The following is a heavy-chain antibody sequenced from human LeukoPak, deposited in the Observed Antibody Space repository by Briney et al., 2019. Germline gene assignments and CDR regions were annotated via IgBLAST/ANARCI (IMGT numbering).Heavy chain of an antibody. Sequence: GGSLRLSCAASGFTVSSNYMSWVRQAPGKGLEWVSAINGSGNSTYYRNSVKGRFTISRDNSKNTLYLQMNRLRGEDTAVYYCANDRQAYKYGDYGFDYWGQGTLVTVSS. CDR2: INGSGNST. D-gene: IGHD4-17*01. CDR1: GFTVSSNY. CDR3: ANDRQAYKYGDYGFDY. V-gene: IGHV3-23*01. J-gene: IGHJ4*02.